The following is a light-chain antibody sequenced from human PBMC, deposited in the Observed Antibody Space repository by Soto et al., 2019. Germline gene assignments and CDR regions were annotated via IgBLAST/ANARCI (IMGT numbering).Light chain of an antibody. CDR3: QQYNSYPWT. V-gene: IGKV1-5*01. CDR1: QSISSW. CDR2: DAS. Sequence: DIQMTQSPSTLSASVGDRVTITCRASQSISSWLAWYQQKPGKAPKLLIYDASSLESGVPSRFSGSGSGTEFTLTISSLQPDDFVTYYCQQYNSYPWTFGQGTKVDIK. J-gene: IGKJ1*01.